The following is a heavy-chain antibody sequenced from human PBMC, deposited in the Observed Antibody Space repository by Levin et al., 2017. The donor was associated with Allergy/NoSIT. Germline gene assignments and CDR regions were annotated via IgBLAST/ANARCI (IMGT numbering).Heavy chain of an antibody. CDR1: GFTFSSYS. CDR2: ISSSSSSI. D-gene: IGHD3-10*01. CDR3: ARDGSYGSGRYSYYFDY. Sequence: GESLKISCAASGFTFSSYSMNWVRQAPGKGLEWVSYISSSSSSIHYADSVKGRFTISRDNAKNSLYLQMNSLRDEDTAVYYCARDGSYGSGRYSYYFDYWGQGTLVTVSS. V-gene: IGHV3-48*02. J-gene: IGHJ4*02.